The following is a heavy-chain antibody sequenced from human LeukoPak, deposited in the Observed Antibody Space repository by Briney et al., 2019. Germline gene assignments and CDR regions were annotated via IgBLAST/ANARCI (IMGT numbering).Heavy chain of an antibody. CDR3: ARGHLRDYGGITTPYYYYPNVMDV. J-gene: IGHJ6*04. V-gene: IGHV1-69*06. D-gene: IGHD4-23*01. CDR2: IIPIFGTA. Sequence: GASVKVSCKASGGTFSSYAISWVRQAPGQGLEWMGGIIPIFGTANYAQKFQGRVTITADKSTSTAYMELSSLRSEDPAVYYCARGHLRDYGGITTPYYYYPNVMDVWRKNTTVTVST. CDR1: GGTFSSYA.